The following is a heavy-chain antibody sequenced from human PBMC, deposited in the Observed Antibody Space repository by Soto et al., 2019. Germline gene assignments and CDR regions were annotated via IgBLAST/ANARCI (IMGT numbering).Heavy chain of an antibody. CDR2: IYYSGST. V-gene: IGHV4-39*01. D-gene: IGHD3-9*01. Sequence: PSETLSLTCTVSGGSISSSSYYWGWIRQPPGKGLEWIGSIYYSGSTYYNPSLKSRVTISVDTSKNQFSLKLSSVTAADTAVYYCARQKNRDYDIEWFGEPSDYWGQGTLVTVSS. CDR3: ARQKNRDYDIEWFGEPSDY. J-gene: IGHJ4*02. CDR1: GGSISSSSYY.